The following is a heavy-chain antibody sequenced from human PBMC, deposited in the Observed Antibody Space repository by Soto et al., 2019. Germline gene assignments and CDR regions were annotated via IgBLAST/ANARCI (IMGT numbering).Heavy chain of an antibody. CDR1: GYTFTSYG. V-gene: IGHV1-18*01. D-gene: IGHD2-8*01. CDR2: ISAYNGNT. CDR3: ARDRPTKETYCTKGVCYLQGGGWFDP. Sequence: ASVKVSCKASGYTFTSYGISWVRQAPGQGLEWMGWISAYNGNTNYAQKLQGRVTMTTDTSTSTAYMELRSLRSDDTAVYYCARDRPTKETYCTKGVCYLQGGGWFDPWGQGTLVTVS. J-gene: IGHJ5*02.